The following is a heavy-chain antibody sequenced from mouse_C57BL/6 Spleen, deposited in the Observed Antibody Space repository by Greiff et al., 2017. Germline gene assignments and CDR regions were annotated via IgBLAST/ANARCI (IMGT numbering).Heavy chain of an antibody. J-gene: IGHJ2*01. V-gene: IGHV1-54*01. D-gene: IGHD1-1*01. CDR3: ARSNGSSHFDY. CDR2: INPGSGGT. Sequence: VQLQESGAELVRPGTSVTVSCKASGYAFTNYLIEWVKQRPGQGLEWIGVINPGSGGTNYNEKFKGKATLTADKSSLTAYMHLSSLTSEDSAVYFCARSNGSSHFDYWGQGTTLTVSS. CDR1: GYAFTNYL.